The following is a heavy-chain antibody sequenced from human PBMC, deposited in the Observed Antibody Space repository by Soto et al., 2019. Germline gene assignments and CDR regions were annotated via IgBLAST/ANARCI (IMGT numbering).Heavy chain of an antibody. J-gene: IGHJ4*02. CDR3: ATGALAEYFDY. CDR1: GYTFTSYG. Sequence: RASVKVSCKASGYTFTSYGISWVRQAPGQGLEWMGWISAYNGNTNYAQKLQGRVTMATDTSTSTAYMELRSLRSDDTAVYYCATGALAEYFDYWGQGTLVTVSS. CDR2: ISAYNGNT. V-gene: IGHV1-18*01.